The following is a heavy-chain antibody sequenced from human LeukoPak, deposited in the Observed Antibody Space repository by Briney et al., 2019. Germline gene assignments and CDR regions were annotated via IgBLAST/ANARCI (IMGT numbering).Heavy chain of an antibody. J-gene: IGHJ6*02. CDR2: IYHSGST. CDR1: GGSVSSGSYY. V-gene: IGHV4-30-2*01. Sequence: SETLSLTCTVSGGSVSSGSYYWSWIRQPPGKGLEWIGYIYHSGSTYYNPSLKSRVTISVDRSKNQFSLKLSSVTAADTAVYYCARYCSGGSCPGPNYGMDVWGQGTTVTVSS. D-gene: IGHD2-15*01. CDR3: ARYCSGGSCPGPNYGMDV.